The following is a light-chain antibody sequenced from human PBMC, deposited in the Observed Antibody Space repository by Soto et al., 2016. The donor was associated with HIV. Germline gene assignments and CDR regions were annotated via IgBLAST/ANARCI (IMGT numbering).Light chain of an antibody. J-gene: IGLJ2*01. V-gene: IGLV3-1*01. CDR3: QAWDISTVV. CDR1: KLGDRY. Sequence: SYELTQPPSVSVSPGQTASITCSGDKLGDRYACWYQQKPGQSPVSVIYQDTKRPSGIPERFSGSNSGNTATLTISGTQAMDEADYYCQAWDISTVVFGGGTKLTVL. CDR2: QDT.